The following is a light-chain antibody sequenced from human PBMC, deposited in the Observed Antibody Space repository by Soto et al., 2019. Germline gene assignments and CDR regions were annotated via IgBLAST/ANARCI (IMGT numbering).Light chain of an antibody. Sequence: QSALTQPASVSGSPGQSITISCTGTSSDVGGYNYVSWYQQHPGKAPKLMIYDVSNRPSGVSNRFSGSKSGNTAFLTISGLQAEDEADYYSSSYTSSSTYVFGTGTKLTVL. CDR1: SSDVGGYNY. V-gene: IGLV2-14*01. CDR2: DVS. J-gene: IGLJ1*01. CDR3: SSYTSSSTYV.